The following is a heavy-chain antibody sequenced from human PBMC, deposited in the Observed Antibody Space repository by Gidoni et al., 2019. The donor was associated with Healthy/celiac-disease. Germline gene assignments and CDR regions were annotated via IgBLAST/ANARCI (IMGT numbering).Heavy chain of an antibody. CDR2: ISYDGSNK. Sequence: QVQLVESGGGEVQPGRSLRLSCAASGFTFSSDGMHWVRQAPGKGLEWVAVISYDGSNKYYADSVKGRFTISRDNSKNTLYLQMNSLRAEDTAVYYCAKDLETFWVVAAFDYWGQGTLVTVSS. V-gene: IGHV3-30*18. D-gene: IGHD2-15*01. CDR3: AKDLETFWVVAAFDY. CDR1: GFTFSSDG. J-gene: IGHJ4*02.